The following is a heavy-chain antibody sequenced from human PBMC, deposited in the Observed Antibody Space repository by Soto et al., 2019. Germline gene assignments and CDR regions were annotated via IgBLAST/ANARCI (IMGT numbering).Heavy chain of an antibody. J-gene: IGHJ3*02. D-gene: IGHD3-10*01. Sequence: QVQLVQSGAEVKKPGSSVKVSCKASGGTFSSYTISWVRQAPGQGLEWMGRIIPILGIANYAQKFQGRVTITADKSTSTAYMELSSLRSEDTAVYYCARDLTMVRSSGAFDIWGQGTMVTVSS. CDR2: IIPILGIA. V-gene: IGHV1-69*08. CDR3: ARDLTMVRSSGAFDI. CDR1: GGTFSSYT.